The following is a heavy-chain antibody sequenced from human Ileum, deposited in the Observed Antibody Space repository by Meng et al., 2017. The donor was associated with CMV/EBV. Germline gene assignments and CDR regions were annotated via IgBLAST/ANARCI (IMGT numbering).Heavy chain of an antibody. J-gene: IGHJ4*02. Sequence: QLHRRELGPDPWNPSESLSVTCTFSGDSIGSSCYSWGWIRQSPGKGLEWIGTIYYTESTYYNPSLSSRVTMSLDTSTNQFSLQLTSVTAADTAIYYCARDQMQFYSSFSKGYFDYWGRGTLVTVSS. CDR3: ARDQMQFYSSFSKGYFDY. D-gene: IGHD6-19*01. CDR1: GDSIGSSCYS. V-gene: IGHV4-39*07. CDR2: IYYTEST.